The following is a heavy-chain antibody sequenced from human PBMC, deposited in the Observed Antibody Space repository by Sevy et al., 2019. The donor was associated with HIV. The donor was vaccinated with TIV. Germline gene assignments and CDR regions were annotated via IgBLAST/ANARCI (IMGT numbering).Heavy chain of an antibody. CDR1: GFTFNNYN. J-gene: IGHJ6*02. Sequence: GGSLRLSCAASGFTFNNYNMNWVRQAPGKGLEWVSPISSSSSYIYYEDSVKGRFTIYRDNAKNSLHLQMNSLRAEDTAVYYCASRIAAEVDYGMDVWGQGTTVTVSS. D-gene: IGHD6-13*01. V-gene: IGHV3-21*01. CDR3: ASRIAAEVDYGMDV. CDR2: ISSSSSYI.